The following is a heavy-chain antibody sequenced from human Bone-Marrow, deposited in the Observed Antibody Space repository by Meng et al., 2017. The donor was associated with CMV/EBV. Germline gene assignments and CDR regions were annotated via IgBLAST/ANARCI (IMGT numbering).Heavy chain of an antibody. D-gene: IGHD3-3*01. CDR1: GSTFTSYG. V-gene: IGHV1-18*01. Sequence: SGSTFTSYGLSWVRQAPGQGLEWMGWISAYNGNINSAQKLQGRVTMTTDTSTSTAYMELRSLRSDDTAVYYCARELDYDFWSGTRLDYWGQGTLVTVSS. J-gene: IGHJ4*02. CDR2: ISAYNGNI. CDR3: ARELDYDFWSGTRLDY.